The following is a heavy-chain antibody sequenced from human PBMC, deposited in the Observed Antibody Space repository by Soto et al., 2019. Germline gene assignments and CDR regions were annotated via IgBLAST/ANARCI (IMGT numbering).Heavy chain of an antibody. CDR3: ARGYSSGWYNDAFDI. V-gene: IGHV1-69*13. Sequence: ASVKVSCKASGGTFSSYAISWVRQAPGQGLEWMGGIIPIFGTANYAQKFQGRVTITADESTSTAYMELSSLRSEDTAVYYCARGYSSGWYNDAFDIWGQGTMVTVSS. CDR2: IIPIFGTA. J-gene: IGHJ3*02. D-gene: IGHD6-19*01. CDR1: GGTFSSYA.